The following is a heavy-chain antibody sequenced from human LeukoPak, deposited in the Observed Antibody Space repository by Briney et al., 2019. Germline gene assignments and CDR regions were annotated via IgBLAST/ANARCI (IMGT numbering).Heavy chain of an antibody. CDR2: IWYDGSNK. J-gene: IGHJ6*03. V-gene: IGHV3-33*06. CDR3: AKGWHCSGGSCPQTYYYYMDV. D-gene: IGHD2-15*01. Sequence: PGGSLRLSCAASGFTFSSYGMHWVRQAPGKGLEWVAVIWYDGSNKYYADSVKGRFTISRDNSKNTLYLQMNSLRAEDTAVYYCAKGWHCSGGSCPQTYYYYMDVWGKGTTATVSS. CDR1: GFTFSSYG.